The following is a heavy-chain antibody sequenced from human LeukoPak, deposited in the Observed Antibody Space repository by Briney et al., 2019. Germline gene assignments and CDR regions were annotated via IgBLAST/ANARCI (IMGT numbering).Heavy chain of an antibody. J-gene: IGHJ6*02. CDR3: ATDYSNFYGLDV. Sequence: SETLPLSCTVSGGSVSSGSYFWTWLRQPPGKGLEWIGYIQNSGSSNYNPSLESRVTISVDTSKDQFSLKLSSVTAADTAIYYCATDYSNFYGLDVWGQGTTVAVSS. CDR2: IQNSGSS. CDR1: GGSVSSGSYF. D-gene: IGHD4-11*01. V-gene: IGHV4-61*01.